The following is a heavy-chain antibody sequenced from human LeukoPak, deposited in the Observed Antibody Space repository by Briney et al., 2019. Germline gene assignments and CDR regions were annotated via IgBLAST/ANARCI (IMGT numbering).Heavy chain of an antibody. Sequence: SETLSLTCTVSGASINSYYWSWIRQPAGKGLEWIGRIYSSGNTNYNPALKSRVIMSVDTSRNQLSLKVSSVTAADTAVYYCARDYDKAFDSWGQGTLVTVSS. CDR1: GASINSYY. D-gene: IGHD3-9*01. CDR2: IYSSGNT. V-gene: IGHV4-4*07. CDR3: ARDYDKAFDS. J-gene: IGHJ4*02.